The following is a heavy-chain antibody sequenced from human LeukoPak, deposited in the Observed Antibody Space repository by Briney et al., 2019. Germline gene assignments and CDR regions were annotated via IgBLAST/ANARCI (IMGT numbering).Heavy chain of an antibody. Sequence: GGSLRLSCAASGFTFSSYSMNWVRQAPGKGLEWVSSISSSSSYIYYADSVKGRFTISGDNAKNSLYLQMNSLRAEDTAVYYCARDYSGSYYYYYGMDVWGQGTTVTVPS. CDR2: ISSSSSYI. V-gene: IGHV3-21*01. J-gene: IGHJ6*02. CDR3: ARDYSGSYYYYYGMDV. CDR1: GFTFSSYS. D-gene: IGHD1-26*01.